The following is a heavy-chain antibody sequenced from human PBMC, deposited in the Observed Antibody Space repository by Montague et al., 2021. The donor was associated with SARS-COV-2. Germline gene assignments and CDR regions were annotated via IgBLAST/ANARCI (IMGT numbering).Heavy chain of an antibody. J-gene: IGHJ6*02. CDR3: AKNGGAHGLDV. CDR1: GFTFSNIW. V-gene: IGHV3-7*01. CDR2: IKPDESEK. D-gene: IGHD4-23*01. Sequence: SLRLSCAASGFTFSNIWMSWVRQAPGKGLEWVANIKPDESEKNYVDSVKGRFSIPRDNAKNSLYLRMDNLRAEDTAIYYCAKNGGAHGLDVWGQGTSVSVSS.